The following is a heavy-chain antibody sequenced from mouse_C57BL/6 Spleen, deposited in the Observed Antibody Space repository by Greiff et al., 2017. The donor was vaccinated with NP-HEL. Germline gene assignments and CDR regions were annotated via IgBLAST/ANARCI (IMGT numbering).Heavy chain of an antibody. CDR3: TRWWDRAWFAY. D-gene: IGHD1-1*02. J-gene: IGHJ3*01. Sequence: VQLQESGAELVRPGASVTLSCKASGYTFTDYEMHWVKQTPVHGLEWIGAIDPETGGTAYNQKFKGKAILTADKSSSTAYMELRSLTSEDSAVYYCTRWWDRAWFAYGGQGTLVTVSA. V-gene: IGHV1-15*01. CDR2: IDPETGGT. CDR1: GYTFTDYE.